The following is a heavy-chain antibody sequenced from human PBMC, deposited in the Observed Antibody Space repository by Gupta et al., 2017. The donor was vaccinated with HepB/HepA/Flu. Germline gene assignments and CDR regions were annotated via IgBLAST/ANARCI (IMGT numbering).Heavy chain of an antibody. D-gene: IGHD5-12*01. CDR1: GFTFSNAW. V-gene: IGHV3-15*01. CDR2: IKSKTDGGTT. CDR3: TTAPPYMRRGYSGYDPAGGGY. Sequence: EVQLVESGGGLVKPGGSLRLSCAASGFTFSNAWMSWVRQAPGKGLEWVGRIKSKTDGGTTDYAAPVKGRFTISRDDSKNTLYLQMNSLKTEDTAVYYCTTAPPYMRRGYSGYDPAGGGYWGQGTLVTVSS. J-gene: IGHJ4*02.